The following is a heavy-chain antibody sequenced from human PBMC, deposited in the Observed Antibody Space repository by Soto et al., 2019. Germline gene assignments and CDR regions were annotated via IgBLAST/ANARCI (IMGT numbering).Heavy chain of an antibody. CDR1: GGSISSSNW. J-gene: IGHJ6*02. V-gene: IGHV4-4*02. Sequence: TLSLTCAVSGGSISSSNWWSLVRQPPGKGLEWIGEIYHSGSTNYNPSLKSRVTISVDKSKNPFSLKLSSVTAADTAVYYCARTLPVVADHYGMAVWGQGTTVTVSS. CDR2: IYHSGST. CDR3: ARTLPVVADHYGMAV. D-gene: IGHD2-15*01.